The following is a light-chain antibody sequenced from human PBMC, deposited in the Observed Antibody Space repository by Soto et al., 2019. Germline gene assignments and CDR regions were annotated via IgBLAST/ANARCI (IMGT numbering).Light chain of an antibody. J-gene: IGKJ1*01. CDR2: AAS. Sequence: EIVMTQSPATLSVSPGERATLSCRASQNVRAFLDWYQQKPGQAPRLLIYAASNRATGIPDRFSGSGSGTDFTLTISSLEPEDFAVYYCQQHSHWPPWTFGQGTRVEIQ. CDR3: QQHSHWPPWT. CDR1: QNVRAF. V-gene: IGKV3-11*01.